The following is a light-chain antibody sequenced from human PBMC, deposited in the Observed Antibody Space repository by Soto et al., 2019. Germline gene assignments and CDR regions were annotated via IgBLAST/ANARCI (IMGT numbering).Light chain of an antibody. CDR3: QQFQNYPLT. Sequence: AIQMTQSPSSLSASTGDSVTISCRASQAITSALAWNQQKPGKPPKLLIYDVSTLEGGVPSRFSGSGSGTDFTLSISSLQPEDFATYYCQQFQNYPLTFGGGTNVE. CDR1: QAITSA. V-gene: IGKV1D-13*01. J-gene: IGKJ4*01. CDR2: DVS.